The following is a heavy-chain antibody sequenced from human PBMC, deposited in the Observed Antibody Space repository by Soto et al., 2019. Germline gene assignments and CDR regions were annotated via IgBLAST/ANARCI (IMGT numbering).Heavy chain of an antibody. CDR3: ASLEKVIDFDY. CDR2: IYYSGST. V-gene: IGHV4-39*01. CDR1: GGSISSYY. J-gene: IGHJ4*02. D-gene: IGHD2-21*01. Sequence: PSETLSLTCTFSGGSISSYYWSWIRQPPGKGLEWIGSIYYSGSTYYNPSLKSRVTISVDTSKNQFSLKLSSVTAADTAVYYCASLEKVIDFDYWGQGTLVTVSS.